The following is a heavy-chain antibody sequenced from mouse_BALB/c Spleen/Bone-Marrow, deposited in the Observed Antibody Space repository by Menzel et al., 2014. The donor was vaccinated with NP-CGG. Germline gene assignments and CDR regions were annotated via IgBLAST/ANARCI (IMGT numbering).Heavy chain of an antibody. Sequence: VQLKESGGGLVQPGGSLKLSCAASGFDFSGFWMGWVRQAPGKGLEWIGEINPDSSTINYTPSLKDRFIISRDNAKNTLDLQMSKVRSEDTALYYCARLGYYGGFAYWGQGTLVTVSA. D-gene: IGHD2-3*01. J-gene: IGHJ3*01. CDR2: INPDSSTI. V-gene: IGHV4-1*02. CDR1: GFDFSGFW. CDR3: ARLGYYGGFAY.